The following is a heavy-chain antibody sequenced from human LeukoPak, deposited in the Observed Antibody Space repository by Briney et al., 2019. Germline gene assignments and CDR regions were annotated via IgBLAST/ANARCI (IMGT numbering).Heavy chain of an antibody. D-gene: IGHD5/OR15-5a*01. CDR3: ARHGPLYEYFYYNMDV. J-gene: IGHJ6*02. CDR1: GGSISSHY. CDR2: IYYSGST. V-gene: IGHV4-59*08. Sequence: PSETLSLTCTASGGSISSHYWSWIRQPPGKGLEWIGYIYYSGSTDYNPSLKSRVTISVDTSKNQFSLKPSSVTAADTAVYYCARHGPLYEYFYYNMDVWGQGTTVTVSS.